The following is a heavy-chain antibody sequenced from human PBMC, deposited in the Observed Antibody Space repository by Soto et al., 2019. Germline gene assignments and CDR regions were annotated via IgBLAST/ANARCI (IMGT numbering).Heavy chain of an antibody. CDR3: ARGRDAYKLGNF. CDR1: GGSLSDYY. Sequence: QVQLQQWGAGLLKPSETLSLTCAVYGGSLSDYYWSWIRQSPGKGLEWIGEINPSGSPHYSPSLNSRVTMSVDTSKNQFSLRLTSVTAADTAVYYCARGRDAYKLGNFWGPGTTVTVSS. CDR2: INPSGSP. D-gene: IGHD1-1*01. V-gene: IGHV4-34*01. J-gene: IGHJ6*02.